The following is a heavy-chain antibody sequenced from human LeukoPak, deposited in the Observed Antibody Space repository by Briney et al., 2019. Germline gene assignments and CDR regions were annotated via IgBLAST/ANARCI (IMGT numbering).Heavy chain of an antibody. V-gene: IGHV3-23*01. CDR2: ISGSGGST. J-gene: IGHJ4*02. CDR3: VKDSGYTFGGAQVY. D-gene: IGHD3-16*01. Sequence: GGSLRLSCAASGFTFSSYAMSWVRQAPGKGLEWVSAISGSGGSTYYADSVKGRFTISRDNSKNTLYLQMSSLRAEDTAVYYCVKDSGYTFGGAQVYWGQGTLVTVSS. CDR1: GFTFSSYA.